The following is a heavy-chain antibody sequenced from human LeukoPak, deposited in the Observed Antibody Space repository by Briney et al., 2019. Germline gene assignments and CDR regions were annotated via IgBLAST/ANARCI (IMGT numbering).Heavy chain of an antibody. D-gene: IGHD3-9*01. Sequence: GGSLRLSCAASGFTFSTSWVHWVRQAPGKGLVWVSRMNGDGSTINYADSVKGRFTISRDNAKNTLYLQMNSLRAEDTAVYYCARDFPYYDILTGYYLETYYYGMDVWGQGTTVTVSS. J-gene: IGHJ6*02. CDR3: ARDFPYYDILTGYYLETYYYGMDV. CDR1: GFTFSTSW. CDR2: MNGDGSTI. V-gene: IGHV3-74*01.